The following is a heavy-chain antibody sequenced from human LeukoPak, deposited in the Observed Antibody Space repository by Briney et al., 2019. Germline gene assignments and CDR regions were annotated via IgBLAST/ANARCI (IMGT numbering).Heavy chain of an antibody. D-gene: IGHD5-12*01. Sequence: GGSLRLSCAASGFTVSSNYMSWVRQAPGKGLEWVSVIYSGGSTYYADSVKGRFTISRDNSKNTLYLQMNSLRAEDTAVYYCASEGQKYSGNNRYSFDYWGKETRVTAS. V-gene: IGHV3-66*01. J-gene: IGHJ4*02. CDR3: ASEGQKYSGNNRYSFDY. CDR2: IYSGGST. CDR1: GFTVSSNY.